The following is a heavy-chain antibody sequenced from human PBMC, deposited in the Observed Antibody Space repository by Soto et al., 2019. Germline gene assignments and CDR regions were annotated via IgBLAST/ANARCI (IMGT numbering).Heavy chain of an antibody. D-gene: IGHD1-26*01. Sequence: GESLKISCKGSGYSFTSYWSSWVRQMPGKGLEWMGRIDPSDSYTNYSPSFQGHVTISADKSISTAYLQWSSLKASDTAMYYCASRKKRATSDYYYYGMDVWGQGTTVTVSS. J-gene: IGHJ6*02. V-gene: IGHV5-10-1*01. CDR3: ASRKKRATSDYYYYGMDV. CDR1: GYSFTSYW. CDR2: IDPSDSYT.